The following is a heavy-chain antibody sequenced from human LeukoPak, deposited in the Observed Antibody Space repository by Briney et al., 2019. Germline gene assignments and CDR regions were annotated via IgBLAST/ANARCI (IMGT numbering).Heavy chain of an antibody. Sequence: PWGSLRLSCAASGFTFSDYYMSWIRQPPGKGLEWIGYIYYSGSTNYNPSLKSRVTISVDTSKNQFSLKLSSVTAADTAVYYCARVMGRAEYYGMDVWGQGTTVTVSS. CDR1: GFTFSDYY. V-gene: IGHV4-59*08. J-gene: IGHJ6*02. CDR2: IYYSGST. D-gene: IGHD1-14*01. CDR3: ARVMGRAEYYGMDV.